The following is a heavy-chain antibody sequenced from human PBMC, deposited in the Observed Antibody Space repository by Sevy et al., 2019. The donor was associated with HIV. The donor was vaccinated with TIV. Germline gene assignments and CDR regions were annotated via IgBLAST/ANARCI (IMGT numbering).Heavy chain of an antibody. CDR1: GFTVSSNY. CDR2: IYSGGNT. CDR3: ARVGFDSSGYYNRGGYFDY. V-gene: IGHV3-53*01. D-gene: IGHD3-22*01. Sequence: GGSLRLSCAASGFTVSSNYMSWVRQAPGKGLEWVSVIYSGGNTYYTDSAKGRFTISRDNSKNTLYLQMNSLRAEDTAVSYCARVGFDSSGYYNRGGYFDYWGQGTLVTVSS. J-gene: IGHJ4*02.